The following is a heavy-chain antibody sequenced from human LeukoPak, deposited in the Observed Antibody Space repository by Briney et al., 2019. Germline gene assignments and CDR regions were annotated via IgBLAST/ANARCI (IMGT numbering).Heavy chain of an antibody. J-gene: IGHJ4*02. Sequence: GGSLRLSCAASGFTFSSYWMSWVRQAPGKGLEWVANIKQDGSEKYYVDSVKGRFTISRDNAKNSLYLQMNSLRAEDTAVYYCARGAQYYDFWSGYYVTYFDYWGQGTLVTVSS. CDR2: IKQDGSEK. V-gene: IGHV3-7*01. CDR3: ARGAQYYDFWSGYYVTYFDY. CDR1: GFTFSSYW. D-gene: IGHD3-3*01.